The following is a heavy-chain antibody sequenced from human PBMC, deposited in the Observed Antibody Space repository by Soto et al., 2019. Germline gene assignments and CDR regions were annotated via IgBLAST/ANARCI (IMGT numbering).Heavy chain of an antibody. CDR2: ISNAGSGST. Sequence: QVHLVQSGAEVKKPGASVTVSCKTSGYPFPSFEIHWIRQAPGQRPEWMGGISNAGSGSTKYSQKFQDRLTISGDKRATTVFMALSSLTSEDTAIYYWARESSHYQDFFQNWGQGTPVTVSA. D-gene: IGHD3-22*01. J-gene: IGHJ4*02. V-gene: IGHV1-3*01. CDR1: GYPFPSFE. CDR3: ARESSHYQDFFQN.